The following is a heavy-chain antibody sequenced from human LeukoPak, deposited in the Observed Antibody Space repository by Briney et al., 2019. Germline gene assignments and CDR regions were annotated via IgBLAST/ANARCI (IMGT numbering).Heavy chain of an antibody. J-gene: IGHJ4*02. D-gene: IGHD3-22*01. V-gene: IGHV3-7*01. CDR2: IKQDGSEK. CDR3: ARDSFSSGYSD. Sequence: PGGSLRRSCAAPRFTLSSYWTRSVRQAPGKGLGWVANIKQDGSEKYYVDSVKGRFTISRDNAKNSLYLQMNSLRAEDTAVYYCARDSFSSGYSDWGQGTLVTVSS. CDR1: RFTLSSYW.